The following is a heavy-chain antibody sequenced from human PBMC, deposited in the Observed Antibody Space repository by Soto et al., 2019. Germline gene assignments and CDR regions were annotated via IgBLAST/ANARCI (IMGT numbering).Heavy chain of an antibody. CDR2: INPSGGST. Sequence: GGSVKASCKASGDTFTSYYMHWVRQAPGQGLEWMGIINPSGGSTSYAQKFQGRVTMTRDTSTSTAYMELSSLRSEDTAVYYCARGTVVVNENYLDYWGQEPWSPSP. D-gene: IGHD2-21*01. J-gene: IGHJ4*01. CDR3: ARGTVVVNENYLDY. V-gene: IGHV1-46*03. CDR1: GDTFTSYY.